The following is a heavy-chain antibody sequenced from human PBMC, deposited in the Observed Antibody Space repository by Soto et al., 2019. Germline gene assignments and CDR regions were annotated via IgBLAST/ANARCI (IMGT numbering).Heavy chain of an antibody. CDR2: INAGNGNT. D-gene: IGHD3-3*01. CDR1: GYTFTSYG. Sequence: ASVKVSCKASGYTFTSYGISWVRQAPGQRLEWMGWINAGNGNTKYSQKFQGRVTITRDTSASTAYMELSSLRSEDTAVYYCARDMYYDFWSGLFDYWGQGTLVTSPQ. J-gene: IGHJ4*02. CDR3: ARDMYYDFWSGLFDY. V-gene: IGHV1-3*01.